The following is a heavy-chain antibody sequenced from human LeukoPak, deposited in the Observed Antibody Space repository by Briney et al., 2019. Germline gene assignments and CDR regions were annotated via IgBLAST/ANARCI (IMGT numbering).Heavy chain of an antibody. CDR3: ARVGYDSSGYYYHTFDY. CDR2: IYHSGST. CDR1: GYSISSGYY. D-gene: IGHD3-22*01. Sequence: SETLSLTCTVSGYSISSGYYWGWIRQPPGKGLEWIGSIYHSGSTNYTPSLKSRVTISVDTSKNQFSLKLSSVTAADTAVYYCARVGYDSSGYYYHTFDYWGQGTLVTVSS. J-gene: IGHJ4*02. V-gene: IGHV4-38-2*02.